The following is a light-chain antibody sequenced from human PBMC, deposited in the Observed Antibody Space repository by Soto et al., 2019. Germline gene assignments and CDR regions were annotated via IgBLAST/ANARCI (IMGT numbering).Light chain of an antibody. V-gene: IGLV2-23*02. CDR2: EVN. CDR1: GSDVGAYNL. J-gene: IGLJ1*01. CDR3: CSYAGTVAYV. Sequence: SSITSKRTGSDVGAYNLVSWYQQHPGKAPKLIICEVNTRPSGISNRFSGSKSGDTASLTISGLQAEDEADYFCCSYAGTVAYVFGTVTKVTVL.